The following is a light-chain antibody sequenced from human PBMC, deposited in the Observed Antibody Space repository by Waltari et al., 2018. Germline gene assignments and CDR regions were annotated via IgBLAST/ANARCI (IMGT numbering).Light chain of an antibody. CDR1: SSNIGKNT. J-gene: IGLJ2*01. CDR3: AVWDDSLNGLI. CDR2: FND. V-gene: IGLV1-44*01. Sequence: QSVLTQPPSASGTPGQRVTISCSGSSSNIGKNTVNWYQQLPGTAPELVTYFNDRLPSGVPDRFSGSKSGTSASLAISGLQSEDEADFHCAVWDDSLNGLIFGGGTKLTVL.